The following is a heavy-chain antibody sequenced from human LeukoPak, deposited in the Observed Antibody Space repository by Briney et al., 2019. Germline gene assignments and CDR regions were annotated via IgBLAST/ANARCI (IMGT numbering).Heavy chain of an antibody. J-gene: IGHJ4*02. CDR1: GFTFSSYG. V-gene: IGHV3-33*01. CDR3: AREDYDHVWGSYRPLDY. D-gene: IGHD3-16*02. CDR2: IWYDGSNK. Sequence: GGSLRLSCAASGFTFSSYGMHWVRQAPGKGLEWVAVIWYDGSNKYYADSVKGRFTISRDNSKNTLYLQMNSLRAEDTAVYYCAREDYDHVWGSYRPLDYWGQGTLVTVSS.